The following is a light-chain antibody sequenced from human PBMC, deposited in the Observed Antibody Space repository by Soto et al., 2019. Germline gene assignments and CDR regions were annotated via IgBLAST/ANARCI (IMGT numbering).Light chain of an antibody. J-gene: IGKJ1*01. CDR1: QSVSSK. V-gene: IGKV3-15*01. Sequence: EIVMTQSPATLSVSPGEGATLSCRASQSVSSKLAWYQQKPGQAPRLLIYGASTRATGIPARFSGSGSGTEFTLIISSLQSEDSAVDYCQQYNSWLWTVGQGTKVDIK. CDR3: QQYNSWLWT. CDR2: GAS.